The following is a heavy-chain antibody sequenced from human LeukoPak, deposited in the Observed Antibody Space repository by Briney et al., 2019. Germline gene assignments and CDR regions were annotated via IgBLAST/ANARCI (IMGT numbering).Heavy chain of an antibody. V-gene: IGHV4-39*01. Sequence: SETLSLTCTVSRGSISSSTYYWGWIRQPPGKGLEWIGSIYYSGSTYYSPSLKSRVTISVDTSKNQFSLKLSSVTAADTAVYVCARQVELLGYFDYWGQGILVTVSS. CDR1: RGSISSSTYY. D-gene: IGHD2-21*01. CDR2: IYYSGST. CDR3: ARQVELLGYFDY. J-gene: IGHJ4*02.